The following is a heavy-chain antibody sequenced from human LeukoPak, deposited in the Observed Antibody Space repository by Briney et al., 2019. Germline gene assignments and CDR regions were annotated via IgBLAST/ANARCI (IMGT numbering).Heavy chain of an antibody. J-gene: IGHJ4*02. V-gene: IGHV3-23*01. Sequence: PGGSLRLSCAASGFTFSSYAMSWVRQAPGKGLEWVSAISGSGGSTYYADSVKGRFTVSRDNSKNTLYLQMNNLRAEDSAVYYCAKGVGGYCSSTDCRAYDNWGQGTLVTVSS. CDR3: AKGVGGYCSSTDCRAYDN. D-gene: IGHD2-2*01. CDR2: ISGSGGST. CDR1: GFTFSSYA.